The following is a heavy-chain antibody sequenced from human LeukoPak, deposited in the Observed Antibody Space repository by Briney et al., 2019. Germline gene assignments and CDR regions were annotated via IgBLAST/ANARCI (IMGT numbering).Heavy chain of an antibody. CDR2: INHSGST. J-gene: IGHJ4*02. CDR3: ARDLGGYSGYDGSGFDY. Sequence: SETLSLTCAVYGGSFSGYYWSWIRQPPGKGLEWIGEINHSGSTNYNPSLKSRVTISVDTSKNQFSLKLSSVTAADTAVYYCARDLGGYSGYDGSGFDYWGQGTLVTVSS. V-gene: IGHV4-34*01. D-gene: IGHD5-12*01. CDR1: GGSFSGYY.